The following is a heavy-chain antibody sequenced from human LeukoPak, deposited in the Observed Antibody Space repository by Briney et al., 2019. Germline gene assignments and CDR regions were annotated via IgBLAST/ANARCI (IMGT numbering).Heavy chain of an antibody. CDR3: ARDIAADT. CDR2: ISAYNGNT. Sequence: ASVKVSCKASGYTFTSYGISWVRQAPGQGLEWMGWISAYNGNTNYAQKLQGRVTMTRNTSISTAYMELSSLRSEDTAVYYCARDIAADTWGQGTLVTVSS. J-gene: IGHJ4*02. D-gene: IGHD6-13*01. CDR1: GYTFTSYG. V-gene: IGHV1-18*01.